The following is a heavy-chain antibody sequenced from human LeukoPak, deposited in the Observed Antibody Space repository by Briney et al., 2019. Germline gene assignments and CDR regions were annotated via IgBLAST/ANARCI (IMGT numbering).Heavy chain of an antibody. CDR1: GGSISSYY. V-gene: IGHV4-4*07. J-gene: IGHJ4*02. CDR2: IYTSGST. Sequence: KPSETLSLTCTVSGGSISSYYWSWIRQPAGKGLEWIGRIYTSGSTNYNPSLKSRVTMSVDTSKNQFSLKLSSVTAADTAVYYCARDWGIGSSGWYVLEYWGQGTLVTVSS. CDR3: ARDWGIGSSGWYVLEY. D-gene: IGHD6-19*01.